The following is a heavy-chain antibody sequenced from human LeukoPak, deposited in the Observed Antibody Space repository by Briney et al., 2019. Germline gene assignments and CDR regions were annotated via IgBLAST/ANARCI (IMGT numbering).Heavy chain of an antibody. CDR3: AGVRQWLGGDY. V-gene: IGHV4-34*01. Sequence: PSETLSLTCAVYGGSFSGYYWSWIRQPPGKGLEWIGEINHSGSTNYNPSLKSRVTISVDTSKNQFSLRLSSVTAADTAVYYCAGVRQWLGGDYWGQGTLVTVSS. J-gene: IGHJ4*02. CDR1: GGSFSGYY. D-gene: IGHD6-19*01. CDR2: INHSGST.